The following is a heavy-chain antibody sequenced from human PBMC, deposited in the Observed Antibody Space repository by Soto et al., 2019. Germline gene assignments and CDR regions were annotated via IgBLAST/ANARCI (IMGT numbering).Heavy chain of an antibody. CDR3: ARGGYRSGWDN. V-gene: IGHV1-69*01. CDR2: IIAIFGAA. D-gene: IGHD6-19*01. J-gene: IGHJ4*02. Sequence: QVQLVQSGAEVKKPGSSVKVSCKASGGTFSNFAVSWVRQAPGQGLEWMGGIIAIFGAAHYPQQFQGRVTITTDESTATAYMELSSLRPEDTAVYYCARGGYRSGWDNWGQGTLITVSS. CDR1: GGTFSNFA.